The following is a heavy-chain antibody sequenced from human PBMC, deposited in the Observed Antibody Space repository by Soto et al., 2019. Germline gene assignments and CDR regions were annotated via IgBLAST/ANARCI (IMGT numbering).Heavy chain of an antibody. Sequence: EVQLVESGGGLIQPGGSLRLSCAVSGFTVSNNYMSWVRQAPGKGLEGVSVIYSGGYTAYGDSVKGRFTISRDNSKNTITPQIKTMGPPAPPVFVCAPRGGGGGYWGQGTLVTVSS. CDR3: APRGGGGGY. D-gene: IGHD3-10*01. V-gene: IGHV3-53*01. J-gene: IGHJ4*02. CDR1: GFTVSNNY. CDR2: IYSGGYT.